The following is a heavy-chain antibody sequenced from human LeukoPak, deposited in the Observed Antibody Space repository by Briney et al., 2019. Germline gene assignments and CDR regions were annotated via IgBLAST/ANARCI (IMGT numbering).Heavy chain of an antibody. J-gene: IGHJ4*02. CDR3: ARVGTTSWYY. CDR1: GFTFSGFS. CDR2: IKHDGTEK. Sequence: GGSLRLSCTASGFTFSGFSMTWVRQAPGKGQEWVANIKHDGTEKYYVDSVKGRFTISRDNAQSSLFLQMSSLRAEDTAVYCCARVGTTSWYYWGQGTLVTVSS. V-gene: IGHV3-7*01. D-gene: IGHD2-2*01.